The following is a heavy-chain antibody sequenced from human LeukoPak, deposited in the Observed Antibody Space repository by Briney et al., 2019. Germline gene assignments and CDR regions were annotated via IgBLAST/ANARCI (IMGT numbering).Heavy chain of an antibody. D-gene: IGHD4-4*01. V-gene: IGHV4-59*12. Sequence: PSETLSLTCAVFGGSLSGSYWSWIRQPPGKGLEWIGYIYYSGSTNYNPSLKSRVTISVDRSKNQFSLKLSSVTAADTAVYYCARGGVYSNYYFWYFDLWGRGTLVTVSS. CDR3: ARGGVYSNYYFWYFDL. CDR1: GGSLSGSY. CDR2: IYYSGST. J-gene: IGHJ2*01.